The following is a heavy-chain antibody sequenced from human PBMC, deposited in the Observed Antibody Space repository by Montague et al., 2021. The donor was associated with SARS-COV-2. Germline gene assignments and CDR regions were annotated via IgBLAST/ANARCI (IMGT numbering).Heavy chain of an antibody. V-gene: IGHV2-70*11. J-gene: IGHJ4*02. CDR1: GFVLSTSGIC. CDR2: XDWXADK. Sequence: PALVTPTQTVTLTCTFSGFVLSTSGICVSWIRQPPGKALEWLARXDWXADKYYSTSLKTRLTTSKDTSKNQVALTMTNMDPVDTATYYCARTSIAAAGTAIDYGGQGILVTVSS. D-gene: IGHD6-13*01. CDR3: ARTSIAAAGTAIDY.